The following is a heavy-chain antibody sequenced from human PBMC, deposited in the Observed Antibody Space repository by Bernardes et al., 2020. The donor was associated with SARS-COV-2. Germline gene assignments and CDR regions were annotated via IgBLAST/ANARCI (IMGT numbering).Heavy chain of an antibody. D-gene: IGHD3-10*01. Sequence: VKVSCKTSGYIFRDFGISWVRQAPGQGLEWMGWINPFKGNTDYSQKFQGRVTMTTDTSTSTAFMELRSLSFADTAVYFCARDRLVRGITNNWFDPWGQGTLVTVSS. CDR2: INPFKGNT. V-gene: IGHV1-18*01. CDR3: ARDRLVRGITNNWFDP. CDR1: GYIFRDFG. J-gene: IGHJ5*02.